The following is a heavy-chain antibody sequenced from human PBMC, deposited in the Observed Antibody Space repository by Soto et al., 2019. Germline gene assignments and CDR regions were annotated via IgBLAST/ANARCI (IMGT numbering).Heavy chain of an antibody. Sequence: SETLSLTCAVYGGSFSGYYWSWIRQPPGKGLEWIGEINHSGSTNYNPSLKSRVTISVDTSKNQFSLKLSSVTAADTAVYYCGRGTGLWTRVDYWGQGTLVTVSS. CDR1: GGSFSGYY. CDR2: INHSGST. CDR3: GRGTGLWTRVDY. V-gene: IGHV4-34*01. J-gene: IGHJ4*02. D-gene: IGHD5-18*01.